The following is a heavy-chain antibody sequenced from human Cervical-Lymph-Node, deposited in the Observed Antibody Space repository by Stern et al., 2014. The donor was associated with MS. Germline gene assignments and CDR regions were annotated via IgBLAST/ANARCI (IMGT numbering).Heavy chain of an antibody. Sequence: QVQLQESGPGLVKPSQTLSLTCTVSGGSISSGDYYWNWIRQPAGKGLEXIGRIYTSGTTNYNPSLMSRVTISLDTSKNQFSLKLSFVTAADTAVYYCARDLVAPKKLNYYYGLDVWGQGTTVTVSS. CDR1: GGSISSGDYY. D-gene: IGHD5-24*01. J-gene: IGHJ6*02. V-gene: IGHV4-61*02. CDR2: IYTSGTT. CDR3: ARDLVAPKKLNYYYGLDV.